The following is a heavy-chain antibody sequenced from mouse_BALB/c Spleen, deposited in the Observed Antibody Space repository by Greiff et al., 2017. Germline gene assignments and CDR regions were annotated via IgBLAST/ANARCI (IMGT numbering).Heavy chain of an antibody. Sequence: VQLQQSGAELVKPGASVKLSCTASGFNIKDTYMHWVKQRPEQGLEWIGRIDPANGNTKYDPKFQGKATITADTSSNTAYLQLSSLTSEDTAVYYCARRVYDYDADYAMDYWGQGTSVTVSS. CDR2: IDPANGNT. D-gene: IGHD2-4*01. V-gene: IGHV14-3*02. CDR1: GFNIKDTY. J-gene: IGHJ4*01. CDR3: ARRVYDYDADYAMDY.